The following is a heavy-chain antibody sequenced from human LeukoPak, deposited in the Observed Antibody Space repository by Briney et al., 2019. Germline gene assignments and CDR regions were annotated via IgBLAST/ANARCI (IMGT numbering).Heavy chain of an antibody. CDR3: ARDFMYSISCTGC. D-gene: IGHD6-13*01. J-gene: IGHJ4*02. CDR2: IKTDGSST. Sequence: GGSLRLSCAASGFTFSSYWMHWVRQAPGKGLVWVSRIKTDGSSTSYADSVKGRFTISRDNAKNTMYLQMNSLRVEDTAVYYCARDFMYSISCTGCWGQGTLVTVSS. V-gene: IGHV3-74*01. CDR1: GFTFSSYW.